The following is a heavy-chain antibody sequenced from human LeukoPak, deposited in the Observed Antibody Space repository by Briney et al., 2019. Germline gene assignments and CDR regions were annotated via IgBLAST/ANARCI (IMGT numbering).Heavy chain of an antibody. CDR3: ARELTAPDMIGYIKVLDY. CDR2: IYYSGST. J-gene: IGHJ4*02. D-gene: IGHD3-9*01. Sequence: SETLSLTCTVSGGSISSSSYYWGWIRQPPGKGLEWIGSIYYSGSTYYNPSLKSRVTISVDTSKNQFSLKLSSVTAADTAVYYCARELTAPDMIGYIKVLDYWGQGTLVTVSS. V-gene: IGHV4-39*07. CDR1: GGSISSSSYY.